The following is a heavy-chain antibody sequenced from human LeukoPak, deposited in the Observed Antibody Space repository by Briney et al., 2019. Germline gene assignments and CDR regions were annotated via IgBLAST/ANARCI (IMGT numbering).Heavy chain of an antibody. V-gene: IGHV5-51*01. Sequence: GESLKISCQGSGYSFTNYWIGWVRQMPGKGLEWMGIIYPGDSDTRYSPSFQGQVTISADKSISTAYLQWSSLKASDTAMYYCARAYYGSGSYYPPYGYWGQGTLVTVSS. CDR2: IYPGDSDT. CDR1: GYSFTNYW. D-gene: IGHD3-10*01. CDR3: ARAYYGSGSYYPPYGY. J-gene: IGHJ4*02.